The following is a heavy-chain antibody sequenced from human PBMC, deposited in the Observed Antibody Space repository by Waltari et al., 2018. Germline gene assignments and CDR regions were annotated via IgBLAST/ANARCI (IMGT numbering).Heavy chain of an antibody. Sequence: QVQLVQSGAEVKKPGASVKVSCKASGYTFTGYYMHWVRQAPGHGLEWMGRINPNSGGTNDAQKFQGRVTMTRDTSISTAYMELSRLRSDDTAVYYCARDRLDYDFWSGANWFDPWGQGTLVTVSS. J-gene: IGHJ5*02. CDR1: GYTFTGYY. CDR3: ARDRLDYDFWSGANWFDP. CDR2: INPNSGGT. V-gene: IGHV1-2*06. D-gene: IGHD3-3*01.